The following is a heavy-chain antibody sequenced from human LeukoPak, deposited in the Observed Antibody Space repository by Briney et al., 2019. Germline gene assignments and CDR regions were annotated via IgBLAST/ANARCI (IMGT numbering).Heavy chain of an antibody. D-gene: IGHD5-18*01. J-gene: IGHJ1*01. CDR1: GFTFSSYW. V-gene: IGHV3-74*01. CDR3: AGSLGYSYGSYH. Sequence: GGSLRLSCAASGFTFSSYWMHWVRQAPGKGLVWVSRINGDGSSTNYADSVKGRFTISRDNAKNTLYLQMTRLRAEDAAMYFCAGSLGYSYGSYHWGQGILVTVSS. CDR2: INGDGSST.